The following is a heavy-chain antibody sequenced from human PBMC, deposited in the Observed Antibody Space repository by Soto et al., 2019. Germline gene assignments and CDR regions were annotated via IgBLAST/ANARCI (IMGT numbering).Heavy chain of an antibody. CDR2: INPNSGGT. V-gene: IGHV1-2*04. D-gene: IGHD3-10*01. J-gene: IGHJ6*02. CDR1: GYTFTGYY. CDR3: ARGELLWFGEYYGMDV. Sequence: ASVKVSCKASGYTFTGYYMHWVRQAPGQGLEWMGWINPNSGGTNYAQKFQGWVTMTRDTSISAAYMELSRLRSDDTAVYYCARGELLWFGEYYGMDVWGQGTTVTVSS.